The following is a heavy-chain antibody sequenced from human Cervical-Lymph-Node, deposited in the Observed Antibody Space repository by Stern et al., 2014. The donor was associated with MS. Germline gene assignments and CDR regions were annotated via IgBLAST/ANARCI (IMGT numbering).Heavy chain of an antibody. Sequence: EMQLVESGGGLVQPGGSLRLSCAASGFTFSSFWMHWVRQVPGKGLVWVARINTDGSSTNYADSVKGRFTISRDNAKNTLYLQMNSLTAEDAAVYYCTKAAGHYGSNWFGPWGQGTLVTVSS. CDR1: GFTFSSFW. V-gene: IGHV3-74*01. D-gene: IGHD3-10*01. CDR3: TKAAGHYGSNWFGP. CDR2: INTDGSST. J-gene: IGHJ5*02.